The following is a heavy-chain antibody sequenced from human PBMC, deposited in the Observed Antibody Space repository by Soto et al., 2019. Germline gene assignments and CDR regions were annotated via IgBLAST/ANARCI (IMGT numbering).Heavy chain of an antibody. V-gene: IGHV3-74*01. Sequence: EVQLVESGGGLVQPGGSLRLSCAASGFTFSNYWMHWVRQAPGKGLVWVSRINSDGSRTSYADSVKGRFTISRDNAKNTLDLQMNSLRAEDTAVYYCAVAVAGPTAIGYWGQGTLVTVSS. CDR2: INSDGSRT. D-gene: IGHD6-19*01. J-gene: IGHJ4*02. CDR3: AVAVAGPTAIGY. CDR1: GFTFSNYW.